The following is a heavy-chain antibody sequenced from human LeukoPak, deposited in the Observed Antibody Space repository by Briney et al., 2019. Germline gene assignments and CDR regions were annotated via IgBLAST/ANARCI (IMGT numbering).Heavy chain of an antibody. V-gene: IGHV3-33*01. CDR2: IWYDGNNK. CDR3: ARVWGDSSTWFFDY. CDR1: GFTFSNYG. J-gene: IGHJ4*02. Sequence: PGGSLRLSCAASGFTFSNYGMHWVRQAPGKGLEWVAVIWYDGNNKNYADSVKGRFTISRDNSKNTLYLQMNSLRAEDTAVYYCARVWGDSSTWFFDYWGQGTLVTVSS. D-gene: IGHD6-13*01.